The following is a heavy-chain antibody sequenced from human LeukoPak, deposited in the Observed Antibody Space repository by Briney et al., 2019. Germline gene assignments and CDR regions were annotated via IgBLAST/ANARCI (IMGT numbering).Heavy chain of an antibody. D-gene: IGHD3-10*01. Sequence: GGSLRLSRTASAFTLSTYKMNWVRQALGKGLEWVSYISSSSSSLYYADSMKGRFTISRDNAKNSLYLQMNGLRDEDTAVYYCARDPGWTGIDYWGQGTLVTVSS. J-gene: IGHJ4*02. CDR3: ARDPGWTGIDY. V-gene: IGHV3-48*02. CDR2: ISSSSSSL. CDR1: AFTLSTYK.